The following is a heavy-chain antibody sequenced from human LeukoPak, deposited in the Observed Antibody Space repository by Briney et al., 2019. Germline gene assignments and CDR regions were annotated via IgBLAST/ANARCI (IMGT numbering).Heavy chain of an antibody. D-gene: IGHD3-22*01. CDR3: ARAVGGYYYDSSGYYIGNWFDP. CDR1: GGTFSSYA. J-gene: IGHJ5*02. V-gene: IGHV1-8*02. CDR2: MNPNSGNT. Sequence: ASVKVSCKASGGTFSSYAISWVRQAPGQGLEWMGWMNPNSGNTGLTQKFQGRVTMTRDTSISTAYMELNSLKSEDTAVYFCARAVGGYYYDSSGYYIGNWFDPWGQGTLVTVSS.